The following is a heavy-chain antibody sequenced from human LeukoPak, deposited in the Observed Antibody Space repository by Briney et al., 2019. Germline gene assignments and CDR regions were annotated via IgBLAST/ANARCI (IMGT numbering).Heavy chain of an antibody. CDR2: INHSGST. D-gene: IGHD3-3*01. Sequence: PSETLSLTCAVPGGSFSGYLASWIRQPPGKGLEWIGEINHSGSTNYNPSLKSRVTISVDTSKNQFSLKLSSVTAADTAVYYCARSQLRSRLDPWGQGTLVTVSS. V-gene: IGHV4-34*01. CDR1: GGSFSGYL. J-gene: IGHJ5*02. CDR3: ARSQLRSRLDP.